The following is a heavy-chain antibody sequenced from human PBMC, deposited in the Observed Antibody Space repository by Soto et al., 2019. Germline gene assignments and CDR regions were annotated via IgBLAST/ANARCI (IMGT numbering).Heavy chain of an antibody. Sequence: GGSLRLSCAASVSSFSGHWMHWVRQVPGKGPMWVSRISPDGTTTAYADSVKGRFTISRDNAKNTLYLQMNSLRAEDTAVYYCIRDRDDNQYYYGMDGWRQGTTGTFAS. CDR3: IRDRDDNQYYYGMDG. CDR2: ISPDGTTT. J-gene: IGHJ6*02. D-gene: IGHD3-22*01. CDR1: VSSFSGHW. V-gene: IGHV3-74*01.